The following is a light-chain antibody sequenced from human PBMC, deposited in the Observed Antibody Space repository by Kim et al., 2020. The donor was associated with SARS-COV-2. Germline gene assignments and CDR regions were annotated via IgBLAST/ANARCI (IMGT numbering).Light chain of an antibody. Sequence: VSPGERATLSCRASQSVTSNLAWYQQKPGQAPRLLIYGTSTRATGIPARFSISGSGTEFTLTITSLQSEDFAIYYCQQYHNWPWTFGQGTKVDIK. J-gene: IGKJ1*01. CDR3: QQYHNWPWT. V-gene: IGKV3-15*01. CDR2: GTS. CDR1: QSVTSN.